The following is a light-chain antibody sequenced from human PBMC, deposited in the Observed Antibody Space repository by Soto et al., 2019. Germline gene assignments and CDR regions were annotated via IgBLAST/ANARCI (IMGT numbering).Light chain of an antibody. J-gene: IGLJ3*02. CDR1: SSDVGNYKY. CDR3: SSYAGSNLWV. CDR2: EVS. V-gene: IGLV2-8*01. Sequence: QSALTQSPSASASPGQSVTISCTGTSSDVGNYKYVSWYQQHPGKAPKLMIYEVSKRPSGVPDRFSGSKSGNTASLTVSGLQVEDEADYYCSSYAGSNLWVFGGGTKVTVL.